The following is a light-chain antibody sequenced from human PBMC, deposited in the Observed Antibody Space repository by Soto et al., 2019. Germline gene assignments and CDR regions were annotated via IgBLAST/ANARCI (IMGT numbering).Light chain of an antibody. Sequence: EIVLTQSPATLSLSPGERATLSCRASQSVSSYLAWYQQKPGQAPRLLIYDASNRATGIPARFSGSGSGTDVTLTISSLEPEDFAVYYCQQRSNWPFIFGPGTKVDIK. CDR2: DAS. J-gene: IGKJ3*01. V-gene: IGKV3-11*01. CDR1: QSVSSY. CDR3: QQRSNWPFI.